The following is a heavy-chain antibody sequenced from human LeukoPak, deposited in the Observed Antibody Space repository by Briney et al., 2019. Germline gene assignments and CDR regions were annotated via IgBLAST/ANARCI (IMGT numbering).Heavy chain of an antibody. J-gene: IGHJ4*02. V-gene: IGHV3-21*01. CDR1: GFTFSSYA. CDR3: AREEGATPTLDY. D-gene: IGHD1-26*01. CDR2: ISSSSSYI. Sequence: PGGSLRLSCAASGFTFSSYAMSWVRQTPGKGLEWVSSISSSSSYIYYADSVKGRFTISRDNAKNSLYLQMNSLRAEDTAVYYCAREEGATPTLDYWGQGTLVTVSS.